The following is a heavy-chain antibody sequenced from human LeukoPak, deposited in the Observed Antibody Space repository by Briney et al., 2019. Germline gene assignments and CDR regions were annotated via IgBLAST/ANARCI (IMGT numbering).Heavy chain of an antibody. Sequence: PGGSLRLSCAVSGFTFSAYSMNWVRQAPGKGLEWVSSITSGDFVYFADSLKGRFTISRDNAKSSLYLQTNSLRAEDTAVYYCARGGFNMVRGVIIPSNSYYYYMDIWGKGTTVTVSS. D-gene: IGHD3-10*01. CDR2: ITSGDFV. V-gene: IGHV3-21*01. CDR1: GFTFSAYS. J-gene: IGHJ6*03. CDR3: ARGGFNMVRGVIIPSNSYYYYMDI.